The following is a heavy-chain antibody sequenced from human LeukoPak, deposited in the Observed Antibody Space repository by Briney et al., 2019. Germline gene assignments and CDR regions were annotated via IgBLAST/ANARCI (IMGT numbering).Heavy chain of an antibody. CDR2: IIWNSGTI. Sequence: GGSLRLSCAASGFTFDDSAMHWVRHAPGKGLEWVSGIIWNSGTIGYADSVKGRFTISRDNAKNSLYLQMNSLRAEDTAVYYCARGDRPRFYYYGMDVWGQGTTVTVSS. J-gene: IGHJ6*02. CDR3: ARGDRPRFYYYGMDV. CDR1: GFTFDDSA. V-gene: IGHV3-9*01. D-gene: IGHD2-21*02.